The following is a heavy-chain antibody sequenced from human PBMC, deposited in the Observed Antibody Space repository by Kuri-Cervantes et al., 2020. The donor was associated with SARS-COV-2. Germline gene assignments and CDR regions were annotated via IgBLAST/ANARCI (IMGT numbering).Heavy chain of an antibody. V-gene: IGHV4-61*02. CDR1: GGSISSGSYY. CDR2: IYTSGST. D-gene: IGHD2-15*01. J-gene: IGHJ3*02. Sequence: SCTVSGGSISSGSYYWSWIRQPAGKGLEWIGRIYTSGSTNYNPSLKNRVTISVDTSKNQFSLKLSSVTAADTAVYYCASSGHKVAFDIWGQGTMVTVSS. CDR3: ASSGHKVAFDI.